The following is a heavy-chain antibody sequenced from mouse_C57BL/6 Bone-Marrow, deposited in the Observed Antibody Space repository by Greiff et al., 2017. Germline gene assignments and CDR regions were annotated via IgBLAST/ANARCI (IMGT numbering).Heavy chain of an antibody. Sequence: QVQLQQPGAELVKPGASVKMSCKASGYTFTSYWITWVKQRPGQGLEWIGDIYPGSGSTNYTEKFKSKATLTVDTSSSTAYMQLSSPTSEDSAVDYCASYGFAWFDYWGQGTLVTGSA. CDR2: IYPGSGST. CDR1: GYTFTSYW. CDR3: ASYGFAWFDY. V-gene: IGHV1-55*01. D-gene: IGHD2-2*01. J-gene: IGHJ3*01.